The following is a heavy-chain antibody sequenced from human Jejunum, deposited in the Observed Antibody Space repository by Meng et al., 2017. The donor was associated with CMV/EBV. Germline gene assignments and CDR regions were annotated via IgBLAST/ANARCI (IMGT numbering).Heavy chain of an antibody. CDR3: ARDSLSGSFDY. D-gene: IGHD1-26*01. CDR1: GGMFRNYA. J-gene: IGHJ4*02. CDR2: IIPNFGKT. V-gene: IGHV1-69*05. Sequence: SWKASGGMFRNYAIRWVRQAPGQGLEWMGGIIPNFGKTHYAQKFQGRVTITTDESTTTAYVELSSLTSEDTAVYYCARDSLSGSFDYWGQGTLVTVSS.